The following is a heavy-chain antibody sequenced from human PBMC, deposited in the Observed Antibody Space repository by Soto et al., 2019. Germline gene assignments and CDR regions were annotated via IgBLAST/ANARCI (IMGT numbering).Heavy chain of an antibody. CDR2: IYYSGST. V-gene: IGHV4-59*01. CDR1: GGSISSYY. J-gene: IGHJ4*02. Sequence: SETLSLTCTVSGGSISSYYWSWIRQPPGKGLEWIGYIYYSGSTNYNPSLKSRVTISVDTSKNQFSPKLRSVTAADTAVYYCARWNYYDTSGYFTFDYWGQGTLVTVSS. CDR3: ARWNYYDTSGYFTFDY. D-gene: IGHD3-22*01.